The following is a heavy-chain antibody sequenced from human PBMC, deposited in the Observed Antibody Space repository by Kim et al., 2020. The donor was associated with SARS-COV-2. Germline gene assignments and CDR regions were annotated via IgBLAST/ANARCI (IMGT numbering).Heavy chain of an antibody. Sequence: ASVKVSCKASGYTFDDYALYWVRQAPGQRLEWMGWINAGNGNTRYSQTFQGRLTVTRDTSASTVYMELNSLRSEDTALYYCARVPQSSSWYKLSFDYWGQGTLVTVSS. V-gene: IGHV1-3*01. CDR1: GYTFDDYA. CDR2: INAGNGNT. D-gene: IGHD6-13*01. CDR3: ARVPQSSSWYKLSFDY. J-gene: IGHJ4*02.